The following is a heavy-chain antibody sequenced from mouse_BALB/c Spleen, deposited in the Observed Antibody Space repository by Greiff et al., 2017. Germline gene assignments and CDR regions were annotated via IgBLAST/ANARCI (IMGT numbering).Heavy chain of an antibody. CDR2: INPGSGGT. Sequence: VQRVESGAELVRPGTSVKVSCKASGYAFTNYLIEWVKQRPGQGLEWIGVINPGSGGTNYNEKFKGKATLTADKSSSTAYMQLSSLTSDDAAVYFCAREGTATSYWGQGTTLTVSS. CDR3: AREGTATSY. V-gene: IGHV1-54*01. D-gene: IGHD1-2*01. J-gene: IGHJ2*01. CDR1: GYAFTNYL.